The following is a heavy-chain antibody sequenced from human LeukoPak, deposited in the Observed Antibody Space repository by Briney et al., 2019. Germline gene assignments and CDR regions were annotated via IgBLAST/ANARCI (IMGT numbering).Heavy chain of an antibody. D-gene: IGHD3-22*01. CDR1: GGSISSGDYY. CDR3: ARVQRDYYDSSRRYFDY. CDR2: IYYSGST. Sequence: SETLSLTCTVSGGSISSGDYYWSWIRQHPGKGLEWIGYIYYSGSTYYNPSLKSRVTISVDTSKNQFSLKLSSVTAADTAVYYCARVQRDYYDSSRRYFDYWGQGTLGTVSS. V-gene: IGHV4-31*03. J-gene: IGHJ4*02.